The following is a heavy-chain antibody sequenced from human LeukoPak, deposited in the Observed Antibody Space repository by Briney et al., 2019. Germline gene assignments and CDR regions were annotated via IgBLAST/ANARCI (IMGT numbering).Heavy chain of an antibody. CDR2: INPKSGAT. J-gene: IGHJ3*01. CDR1: GYTFDQSP. V-gene: IGHV1-2*02. CDR3: ARAGDESTGHYDSLHF. Sequence: ASVKVSCKASGYTFDQSPIHWVRQAPGQGPEWMGWINPKSGATDSAQQFQGRLTITRDTSIGTAFMDLSGLRLDDTGIYYCARAGDESTGHYDSLHFWGQGTMVTVSS. D-gene: IGHD2-8*02.